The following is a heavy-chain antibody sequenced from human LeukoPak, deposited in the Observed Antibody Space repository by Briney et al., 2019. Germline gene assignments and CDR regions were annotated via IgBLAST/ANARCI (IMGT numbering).Heavy chain of an antibody. CDR3: AKDLDDVDTATTTPDY. D-gene: IGHD5-18*01. CDR2: ISYDGSNK. V-gene: IGHV3-30*18. J-gene: IGHJ4*02. Sequence: GGSLRLSCAASGFTFSSYGMHWVRQAPGKGLEWVAVISYDGSNKYYADSVKGRFTISRDNSKNTLYLQMNSLRAEDTAVYYCAKDLDDVDTATTTPDYWGQGTLVTVSS. CDR1: GFTFSSYG.